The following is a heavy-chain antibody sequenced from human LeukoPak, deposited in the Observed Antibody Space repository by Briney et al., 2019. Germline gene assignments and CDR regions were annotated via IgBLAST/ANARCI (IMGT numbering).Heavy chain of an antibody. V-gene: IGHV4-59*04. Sequence: SETLSLTCTVSGGSISSYYWSWLRQPPGKGLEWIGYIYYSGSTYYNPSLKSRVTISVDTSKNQFSLKLSSVTAADTAVYYCARLWNLYYGMDVWGQGTTVTVSS. D-gene: IGHD4/OR15-4a*01. CDR1: GGSISSYY. CDR2: IYYSGST. J-gene: IGHJ6*02. CDR3: ARLWNLYYGMDV.